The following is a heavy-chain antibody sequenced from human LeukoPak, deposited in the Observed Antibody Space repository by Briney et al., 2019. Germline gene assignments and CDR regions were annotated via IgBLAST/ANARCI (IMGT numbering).Heavy chain of an antibody. Sequence: ASVKVSCKASGGTFSSYAISWVRQAPGQGLEWMGRIIPIFGTANYALKFQGRVTITADKSTSTAYMELSSLRSEDTAVYYCAREVLLWFGTDYYYYMDVWGKGTTVTVSS. CDR1: GGTFSSYA. D-gene: IGHD3-10*01. CDR2: IIPIFGTA. V-gene: IGHV1-69*06. J-gene: IGHJ6*03. CDR3: AREVLLWFGTDYYYYMDV.